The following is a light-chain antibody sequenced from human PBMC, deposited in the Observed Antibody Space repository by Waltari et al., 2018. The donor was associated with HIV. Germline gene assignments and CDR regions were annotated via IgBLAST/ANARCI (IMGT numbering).Light chain of an antibody. CDR3: QQYDSLPVV. Sequence: IQMTQSPSSLSVSVGDTVTITCQASQDISHYLNWYQQKPGKPPKLLMYDASNLEVGVPSRFSGSGSGTHFTFIISSLQPEDIATYYCQQYDSLPVVFGKGTRLEI. J-gene: IGKJ5*01. V-gene: IGKV1-33*01. CDR1: QDISHY. CDR2: DAS.